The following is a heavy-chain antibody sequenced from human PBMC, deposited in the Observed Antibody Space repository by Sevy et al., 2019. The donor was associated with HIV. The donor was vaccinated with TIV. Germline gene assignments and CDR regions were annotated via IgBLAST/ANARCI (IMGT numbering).Heavy chain of an antibody. CDR1: GGSISSYY. D-gene: IGHD5-18*01. J-gene: IGHJ3*02. CDR3: ARQGGYQLPAAFDI. CDR2: IYYSGST. Sequence: SETLSLTCTVSGGSISSYYWSWIRQPPGKGLEWIGRIYYSGSTNYNPSLKSRVTISVDTSKNQFSLKLSSVTAADTAVYYCARQGGYQLPAAFDIWGQGTMVTVSS. V-gene: IGHV4-59*08.